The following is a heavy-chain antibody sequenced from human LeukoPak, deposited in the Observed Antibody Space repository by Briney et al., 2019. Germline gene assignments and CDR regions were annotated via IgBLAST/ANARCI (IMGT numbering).Heavy chain of an antibody. V-gene: IGHV4-34*01. CDR3: ARLSFGQELRSILTYYYSYMDV. CDR1: GGSFSGYY. Sequence: PSETLSLTCVVYGGSFSGYYWSWIRQPPGKGLEWIGEINHSGSTNYNPSLKSRVTISVDTSKNQSSQKLSSVTAADTAVYYCARLSFGQELRSILTYYYSYMDVWGKGTTVTVSS. J-gene: IGHJ6*03. CDR2: INHSGST. D-gene: IGHD4-11*01.